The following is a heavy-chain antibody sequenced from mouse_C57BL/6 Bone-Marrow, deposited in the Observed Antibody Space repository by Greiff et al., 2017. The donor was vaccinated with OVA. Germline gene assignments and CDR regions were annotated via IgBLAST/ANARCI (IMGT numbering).Heavy chain of an antibody. D-gene: IGHD2-1*01. Sequence: EVQQVESGPGLVKPSKSLSLTCSVTGYFITSVYYWTWIRQFPGNKLDWMGYISYDGSNNYNPSLKNRISITRDTSKNQFVLKLNSVTTEDTATYYCARWGNSDAYWGQETLVTVSA. CDR1: GYFITSVYY. J-gene: IGHJ3*01. CDR2: ISYDGSN. V-gene: IGHV3-6*01. CDR3: ARWGNSDAY.